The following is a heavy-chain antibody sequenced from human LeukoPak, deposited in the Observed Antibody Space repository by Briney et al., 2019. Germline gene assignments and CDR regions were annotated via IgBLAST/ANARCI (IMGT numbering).Heavy chain of an antibody. CDR2: INPNINGT. Sequence: ASVRVSCKASGYTFTGYYIHWVRQAPGQGLEWMGWINPNINGTNYAQKFQGSVTMTGDRSISTAYMELSRLRSDDTAVYYCARERTPGSGYGVDYWGQGTVVTVSS. J-gene: IGHJ4*02. V-gene: IGHV1-2*02. CDR1: GYTFTGYY. D-gene: IGHD6-25*01. CDR3: ARERTPGSGYGVDY.